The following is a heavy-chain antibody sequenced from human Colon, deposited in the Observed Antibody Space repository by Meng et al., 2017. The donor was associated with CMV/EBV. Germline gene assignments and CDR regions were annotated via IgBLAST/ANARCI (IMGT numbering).Heavy chain of an antibody. Sequence: GGSLRLSCEASGFTMGSNYMSWVRQAPQKGLEWVAVIYQSGTTYYADSVKGRFTISRDNSKNTLYLQMNSLRAEDTAVYYCARQSGSYKNDYWGQGTLVTVSS. J-gene: IGHJ4*02. V-gene: IGHV3-66*04. D-gene: IGHD1-26*01. CDR1: GFTMGSNY. CDR2: IYQSGTT. CDR3: ARQSGSYKNDY.